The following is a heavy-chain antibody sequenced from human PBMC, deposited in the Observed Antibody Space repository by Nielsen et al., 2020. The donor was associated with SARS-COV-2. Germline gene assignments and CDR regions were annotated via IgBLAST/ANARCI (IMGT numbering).Heavy chain of an antibody. J-gene: IGHJ6*02. CDR2: IYYSGST. D-gene: IGHD5-12*01. CDR3: ARESSGYDHYNYGMDV. V-gene: IGHV4-31*03. Sequence: LRLSCTVSGGSISSGGFYWSWIRQHPGKGLEWIGYIYYSGSTYYNPSLKSRLTMSVDTSKNQFSLKLSSVTAADTAVYYCARESSGYDHYNYGMDVWGQGTTVTVSS. CDR1: GGSISSGGFY.